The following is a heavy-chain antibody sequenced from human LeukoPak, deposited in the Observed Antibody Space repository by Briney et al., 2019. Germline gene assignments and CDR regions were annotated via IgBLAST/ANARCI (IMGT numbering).Heavy chain of an antibody. CDR2: ISTSSSYI. V-gene: IGHV3-21*04. D-gene: IGHD5-12*01. Sequence: GGSLRLSCAASGFTFSSYFMTWVRQAPGKGLEWVSSISTSSSYIYYADSVKGRFTISRDNSKNTLYLQMNSLRAEDTAVYYCAKVPRGYSGYDYRGHHDHWGQGTLVTVSS. CDR1: GFTFSSYF. J-gene: IGHJ4*02. CDR3: AKVPRGYSGYDYRGHHDH.